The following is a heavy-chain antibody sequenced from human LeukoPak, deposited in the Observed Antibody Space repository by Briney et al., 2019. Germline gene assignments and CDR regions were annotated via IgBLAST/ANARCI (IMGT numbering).Heavy chain of an antibody. CDR3: ARGKAGVDFDY. CDR1: GYTFSGYD. CDR2: IGTAGDT. Sequence: PGGSLRLSCAASGYTFSGYDMHWVRQATGKGLEWVSAIGTAGDTYYPGSVKGRFTISRENAKNFLYLQMNSLRAGDTAVYYCARGKAGVDFDYWGQGTLVTVSS. D-gene: IGHD3-10*01. V-gene: IGHV3-13*01. J-gene: IGHJ4*02.